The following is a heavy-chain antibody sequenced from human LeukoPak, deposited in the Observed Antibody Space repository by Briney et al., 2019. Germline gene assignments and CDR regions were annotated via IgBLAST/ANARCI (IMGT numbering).Heavy chain of an antibody. CDR3: ARDARNSYGFGLFDY. Sequence: PGGSLRLSCAASGFTFSSYSMNWVRQAPGKGLEWVSFISSSSSYIYYADSVKGRFTISRDNAKNSLYLQMNSLRAEDTAVYYCARDARNSYGFGLFDYWGQGTLVTVSS. CDR1: GFTFSSYS. CDR2: ISSSSSYI. V-gene: IGHV3-21*01. D-gene: IGHD5-18*01. J-gene: IGHJ4*02.